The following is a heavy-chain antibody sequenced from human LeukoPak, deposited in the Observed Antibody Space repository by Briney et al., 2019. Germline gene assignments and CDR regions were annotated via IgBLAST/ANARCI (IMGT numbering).Heavy chain of an antibody. CDR2: ISSSGRTI. CDR3: AELGITMIGGV. V-gene: IGHV3-48*03. CDR1: GFTFSSYE. Sequence: GGSLRLSCATSGFTFSSYEMNWVRQAPGKGLEWVSYISSSGRTIYYADSVKGRFTISRDNAKNSLYLQMNSLRAEDTAVYYCAELGITMIGGVWGKGTTVTISS. D-gene: IGHD3-10*02. J-gene: IGHJ6*04.